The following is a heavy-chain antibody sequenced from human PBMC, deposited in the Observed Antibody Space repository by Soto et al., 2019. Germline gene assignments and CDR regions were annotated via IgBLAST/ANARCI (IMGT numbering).Heavy chain of an antibody. CDR3: ARLSGATWPLSAFDI. D-gene: IGHD1-26*01. V-gene: IGHV4-59*01. CDR2: MYYSEST. Sequence: QVQLQESGPGLVKPSETLSLTCTVSGGSITDYYWSWIRHPPGKGLEWIGYMYYSESTNYNPSLRSRAPISGDTSKNHFSLKLSSVTAADTAVYYCARLSGATWPLSAFDIWGQGTMVTVSS. CDR1: GGSITDYY. J-gene: IGHJ3*02.